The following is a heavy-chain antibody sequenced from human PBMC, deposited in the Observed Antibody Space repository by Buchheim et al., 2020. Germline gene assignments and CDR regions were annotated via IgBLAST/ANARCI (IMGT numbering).Heavy chain of an antibody. D-gene: IGHD2-2*01. Sequence: VQLQESGPGVAKPSQTVSLTCTVSGASISSGAHHWAWIRQHPGKGLEWIGCIYDSARTYYNPSLQSRVYISVDTSKNQFSLKLTSATAADTALYYCASYYAGEGGRGYWGQGT. CDR3: ASYYAGEGGRGY. J-gene: IGHJ4*02. CDR2: IYDSART. CDR1: GASISSGAHH. V-gene: IGHV4-31*03.